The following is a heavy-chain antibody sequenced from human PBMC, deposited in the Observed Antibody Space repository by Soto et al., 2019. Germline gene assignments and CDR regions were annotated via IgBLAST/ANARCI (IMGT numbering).Heavy chain of an antibody. CDR2: IIPIFGTA. J-gene: IGHJ6*02. V-gene: IGHV1-69*06. CDR3: ARVRKVSDIVVVPAAPGNYYYYGMDV. D-gene: IGHD2-2*01. CDR1: GGTFSSYA. Sequence: ASVKVSGKASGGTFSSYAISRVRQAPGQGLEWMGGIIPIFGTANYAQKFQGRVTITADKSASTAYMELSSLRSEDTAVYYCARVRKVSDIVVVPAAPGNYYYYGMDVWGQGTTVTVSS.